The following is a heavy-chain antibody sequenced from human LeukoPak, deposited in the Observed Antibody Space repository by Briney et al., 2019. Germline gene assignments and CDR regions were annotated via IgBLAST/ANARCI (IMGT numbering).Heavy chain of an antibody. J-gene: IGHJ4*02. Sequence: PGGSLRLSCAASGSTFSSYSMNWVRQAPGKGLEWVSSISSSSSYIYYADSVKGRFTISRDNAKNSLYLQMNSLRAEDTAVYYCARDRDWNTAFDYWGQGTLVTVSS. D-gene: IGHD1/OR15-1a*01. CDR2: ISSSSSYI. CDR3: ARDRDWNTAFDY. V-gene: IGHV3-21*01. CDR1: GSTFSSYS.